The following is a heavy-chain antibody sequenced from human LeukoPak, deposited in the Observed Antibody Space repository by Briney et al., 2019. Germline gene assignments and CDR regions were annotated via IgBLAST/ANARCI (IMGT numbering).Heavy chain of an antibody. CDR1: GGSFSGYY. CDR2: IDRSGST. J-gene: IGHJ4*02. V-gene: IGHV4-34*01. D-gene: IGHD3-22*01. Sequence: SETLSLTCAVYGGSFSGYYWTWIRQPPGKGLEWIGEIDRSGSTNYSPSLKSRVTISKDTSKNHFSLELSSVTTADTAVYYCATTGDSSGYFRYIDSWGQGTLVTVSS. CDR3: ATTGDSSGYFRYIDS.